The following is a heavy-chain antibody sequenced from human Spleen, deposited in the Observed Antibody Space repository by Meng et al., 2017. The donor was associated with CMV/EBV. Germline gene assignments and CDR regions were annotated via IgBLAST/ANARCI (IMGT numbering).Heavy chain of an antibody. J-gene: IGHJ4*02. CDR2: ISSSSSYI. Sequence: SGFTFSSYSMNWVRQAPGKGLEWVSSISSSSSYIYYADSVKGRFTISRDNAKNSLYLQMNSLRAEDTAVYYCARDLGCSGGSCMQSNWGQGTLVTVSS. CDR3: ARDLGCSGGSCMQSN. V-gene: IGHV3-21*01. D-gene: IGHD2-15*01. CDR1: GFTFSSYS.